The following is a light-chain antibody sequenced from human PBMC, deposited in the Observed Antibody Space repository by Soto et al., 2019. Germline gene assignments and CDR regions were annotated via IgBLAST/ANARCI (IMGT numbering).Light chain of an antibody. CDR1: QDISKY. V-gene: IGKV1-33*01. J-gene: IGKJ4*01. Sequence: DIQMTQSPSSLSASVGDRVTITCQASQDISKYLNWYQQKPGKAPKLLIYGASNLQTGVPSRFSGSGSGTDFTFTISSLQPEDIATDYCQQYDNLLTFGGGTKVEIK. CDR3: QQYDNLLT. CDR2: GAS.